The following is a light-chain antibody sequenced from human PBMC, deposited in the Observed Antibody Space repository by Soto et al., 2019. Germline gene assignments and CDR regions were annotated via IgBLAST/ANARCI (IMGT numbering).Light chain of an antibody. CDR2: KTS. Sequence: DIQMTQSPSTLSASVGDRVTITCRASQSISSWLAWYQKKPGKAPNLLIYKTSSLESGVPSRFSGSGSGTEFTLTVNSLLPDDFATYYCQQYNSYPWTFGQGTKVDIK. CDR1: QSISSW. J-gene: IGKJ1*01. V-gene: IGKV1-5*03. CDR3: QQYNSYPWT.